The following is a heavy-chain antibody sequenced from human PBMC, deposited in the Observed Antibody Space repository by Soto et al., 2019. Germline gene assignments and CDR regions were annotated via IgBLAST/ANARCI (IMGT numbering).Heavy chain of an antibody. J-gene: IGHJ6*02. CDR1: GFTFSSYA. D-gene: IGHD2-2*01. V-gene: IGHV3-23*01. CDR3: AKQYCISTSCYQSPDYYYYGMDV. Sequence: GGSLRLSCAASGFTFSSYAMSWVRQAPGKGLEWVSAISGSGGSTYYADSVKGRFTISRDNSKNTLYLQMNSLRAEDTAVYYCAKQYCISTSCYQSPDYYYYGMDVWGQGTTVTVSS. CDR2: ISGSGGST.